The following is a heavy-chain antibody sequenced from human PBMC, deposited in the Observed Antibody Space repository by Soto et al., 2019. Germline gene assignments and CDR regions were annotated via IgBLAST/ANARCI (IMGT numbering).Heavy chain of an antibody. V-gene: IGHV1-3*01. J-gene: IGHJ6*03. D-gene: IGHD4-4*01. CDR1: GYTFTSYA. CDR2: INAGNGNT. Sequence: ASVNVSCKASGYTFTSYAMHWVRQAPGQRLEWMGWINAGNGNTKYSQKFQGRVTITRDTSASTAYMELSSLRSEDTAVYYCARGGNTVTTGYYYYYMDDWGKGTTVTVSS. CDR3: ARGGNTVTTGYYYYYMDD.